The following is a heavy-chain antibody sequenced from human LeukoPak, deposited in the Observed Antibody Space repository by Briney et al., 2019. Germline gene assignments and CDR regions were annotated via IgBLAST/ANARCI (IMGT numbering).Heavy chain of an antibody. CDR3: ARTGSQYSSSWVDY. J-gene: IGHJ4*02. CDR2: ISAYNGNT. Sequence: ASVKVSRKASGYTFTSYGISWVRQAPGQGLEWMGWISAYNGNTNYAQKLQGRVTMTTDTSTSTAYMELRSLRSDDTAVYYCARTGSQYSSSWVDYWGQGTLVTVSS. CDR1: GYTFTSYG. V-gene: IGHV1-18*01. D-gene: IGHD6-13*01.